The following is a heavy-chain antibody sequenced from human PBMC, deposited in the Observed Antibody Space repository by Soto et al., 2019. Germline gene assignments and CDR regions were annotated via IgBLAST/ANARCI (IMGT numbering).Heavy chain of an antibody. D-gene: IGHD3-22*01. V-gene: IGHV3-33*06. J-gene: IGHJ4*02. CDR1: GFTFSSYG. Sequence: GGSLRLSCAASGFTFSSYGMHWVRQAPGKGLEWVAIIWYDGSNKYYADSVKGRFTISRDNSKNTLYLQMNSLRAEDTAVYCCAKSPGMYYYDSSGYYHYDYWGQGT. CDR3: AKSPGMYYYDSSGYYHYDY. CDR2: IWYDGSNK.